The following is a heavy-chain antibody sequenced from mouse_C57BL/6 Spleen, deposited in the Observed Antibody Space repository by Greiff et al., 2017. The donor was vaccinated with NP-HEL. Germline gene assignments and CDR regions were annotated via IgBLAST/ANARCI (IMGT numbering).Heavy chain of an antibody. Sequence: VQLQQSGPELVKPGASVKISCKASGYAFSSSWMNWVKQRPGKGLEWIGRIYPGDGDTNYNGKLKGKATLTADKSSSTAYMQLSSLTSEDSAVYFCARNLIYYYGRDYAMDYWGQGTSVTVSS. D-gene: IGHD1-1*01. J-gene: IGHJ4*01. CDR2: IYPGDGDT. V-gene: IGHV1-82*01. CDR3: ARNLIYYYGRDYAMDY. CDR1: GYAFSSSW.